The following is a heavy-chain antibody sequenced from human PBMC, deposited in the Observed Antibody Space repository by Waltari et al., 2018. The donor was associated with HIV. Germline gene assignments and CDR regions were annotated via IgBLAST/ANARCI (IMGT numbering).Heavy chain of an antibody. CDR1: GYTFTSYA. V-gene: IGHV1-3*01. J-gene: IGHJ4*02. Sequence: QVQLVQSGAEVKKPGASVKVSCKASGYTFTSYAMNWVRQAPGQRREWMGWINAGNGKTKNSQKFQGRVTITRDTAASTAYMELSSLRSEDTAVYYCARDGYYYDSSGYSSYFDYWGQGTLVTVSS. CDR3: ARDGYYYDSSGYSSYFDY. D-gene: IGHD3-22*01. CDR2: INAGNGKT.